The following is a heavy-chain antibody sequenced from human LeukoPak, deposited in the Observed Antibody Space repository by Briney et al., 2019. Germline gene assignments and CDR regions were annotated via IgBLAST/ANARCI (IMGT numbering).Heavy chain of an antibody. V-gene: IGHV4-4*07. D-gene: IGHD3-22*01. CDR3: ARRGGSYYGALDI. CDR2: VSSSGST. CDR1: GGSISTYY. J-gene: IGHJ3*02. Sequence: SETLSLTCTVSGGSISTYYWNWIRQPAGKGLEWIGRVSSSGSTNYNPSLNSRVTMSLDTSKNEFSLKLNSVTAADTAVYYCARRGGSYYGALDIWGQGTMVTVSS.